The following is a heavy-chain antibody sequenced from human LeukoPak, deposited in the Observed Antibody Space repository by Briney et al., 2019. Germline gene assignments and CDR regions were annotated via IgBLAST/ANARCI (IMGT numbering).Heavy chain of an antibody. CDR1: RFTFSDYY. J-gene: IGHJ4*02. CDR2: ISSTGATI. V-gene: IGHV3-11*01. CDR3: AKDGGFVVVTALLDY. Sequence: GGSLRLSCAASRFTFSDYYMSWVRQAPGKGLEWISYISSTGATIHYADSVKGRFTISRDNSKNTLYLQMNSLRAEDTAVYYCAKDGGFVVVTALLDYWGQGTLVTVSS. D-gene: IGHD2-21*02.